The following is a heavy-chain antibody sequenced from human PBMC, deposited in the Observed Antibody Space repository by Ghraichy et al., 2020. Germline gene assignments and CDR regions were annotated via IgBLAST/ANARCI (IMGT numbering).Heavy chain of an antibody. CDR3: ARLLTLDYAFDL. Sequence: GGSLRLSDMGRAYVLTPVTNSWLVCGPLLGMKRVANIKYRGSETYFVDSVRGRFTISRDNAENSLFLDMNNLRVEDTAVYFCARLLTLDYAFDLWGQGTMVTVSS. V-gene: IGHV3-7*01. J-gene: IGHJ3*01. CDR1: AYVLTPVT. D-gene: IGHD3/OR15-3a*01. CDR2: IKYRGSET.